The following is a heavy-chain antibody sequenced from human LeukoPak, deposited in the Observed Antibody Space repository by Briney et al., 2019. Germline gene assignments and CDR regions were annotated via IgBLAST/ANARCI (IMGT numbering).Heavy chain of an antibody. D-gene: IGHD6-6*01. CDR2: ISYDGSNK. V-gene: IGHV3-30-3*01. CDR1: GFTFNSYA. CDR3: ARDPEYSSSSGWFDP. Sequence: ERSLRLSCAASGFTFNSYAMHWVRQAPGKGLEWVAVISYDGSNKYYADSVKGRFTISRDNSKNTLYLQMNSLRAEDTAVYYCARDPEYSSSSGWFDPWGQGTLVTVSS. J-gene: IGHJ5*02.